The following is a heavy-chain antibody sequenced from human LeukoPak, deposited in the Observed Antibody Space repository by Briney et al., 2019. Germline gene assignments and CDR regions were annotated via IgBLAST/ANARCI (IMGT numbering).Heavy chain of an antibody. CDR1: GFTFSTFA. V-gene: IGHV3-74*01. Sequence: GGSLRLSCAASGFTFSTFAMIWVRQAPGKGLVWVSRINGDGSSTTYADSVRGRFTISRDDAKNTLYLEMNSLRAEDTAVYYCAREWHDAFDIWGQGTMVTVSS. D-gene: IGHD5-24*01. J-gene: IGHJ3*02. CDR3: AREWHDAFDI. CDR2: INGDGSST.